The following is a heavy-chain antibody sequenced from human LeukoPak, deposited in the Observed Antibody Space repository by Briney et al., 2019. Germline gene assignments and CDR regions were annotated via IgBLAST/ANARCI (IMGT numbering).Heavy chain of an antibody. V-gene: IGHV4-59*01. CDR3: AREWSGFDF. CDR2: ISSSGSA. Sequence: NASETLSLTYSVSGDSLGIYKWSWIRQPPGKGLEWIAHISSSGSAIYNPSLMSRVSMAVDTSKNQFSLRLISVTAADTAVYYCAREWSGFDFWGQGIMVTVSS. CDR1: GDSLGIYK. J-gene: IGHJ3*01. D-gene: IGHD2-15*01.